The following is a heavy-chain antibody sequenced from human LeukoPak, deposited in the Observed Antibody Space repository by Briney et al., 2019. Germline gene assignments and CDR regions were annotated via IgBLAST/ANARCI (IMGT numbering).Heavy chain of an antibody. CDR1: GFTFSSYW. V-gene: IGHV3-74*01. CDR2: INSDGSGT. CDR3: ARISYDSSGYCDY. Sequence: GGSLRLSCAASGFTFSSYWMHWVRQAPGKGLVWVSRINSDGSGTTYADSVKGRFTISRDNAKNTLYLQMNSLGAEDTAMCYCARISYDSSGYCDYWGQGTLVTVSS. J-gene: IGHJ4*02. D-gene: IGHD3-22*01.